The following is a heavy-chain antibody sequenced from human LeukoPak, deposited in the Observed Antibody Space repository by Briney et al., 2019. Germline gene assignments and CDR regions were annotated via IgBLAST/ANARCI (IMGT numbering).Heavy chain of an antibody. J-gene: IGHJ4*02. CDR1: GGSISSGGYY. Sequence: PSETLSLTCTVSGGSISSGGYYWSWIRQHPGKGLAWIGYIYYSGSTYYNPSLKSRVTISVDTSKNQFYLNPRYVTAALTALYYGAREARSGYYYFYFDYWGQGTLVTVSS. CDR2: IYYSGST. V-gene: IGHV4-31*03. CDR3: AREARSGYYYFYFDY. D-gene: IGHD3-22*01.